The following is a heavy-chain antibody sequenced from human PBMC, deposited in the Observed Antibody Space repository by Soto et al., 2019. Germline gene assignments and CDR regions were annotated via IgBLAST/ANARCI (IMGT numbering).Heavy chain of an antibody. CDR2: INHSGST. CDR1: GGSFSGYY. D-gene: IGHD3-10*01. V-gene: IGHV4-34*01. CDR3: GITRFGGFINS. J-gene: IGHJ4*02. Sequence: SETLSLTCAVYGGSFSGYYWSWIRQPPGKGLEWIGEINHSGSTNYNPSLKSRVTISVDTSKNQFSLKLSSVTTADTAVHYCGITRFGGFINSWAQGTLVTVSS.